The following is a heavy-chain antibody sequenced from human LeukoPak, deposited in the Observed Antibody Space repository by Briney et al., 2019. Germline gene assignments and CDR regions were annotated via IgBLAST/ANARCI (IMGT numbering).Heavy chain of an antibody. J-gene: IGHJ4*02. Sequence: GGSLRLSCAGAGFTFSNYGMSWVRQAPGKGLEWVSVISRSGTETYHADSVRGRFTISRDNAKDTLYLQMNSLRAEDTAVYYCAKKSPDSSGNPAYDWGQGTLVTVSS. CDR2: ISRSGTET. CDR3: AKKSPDSSGNPAYD. CDR1: GFTFSNYG. D-gene: IGHD4-23*01. V-gene: IGHV3-23*01.